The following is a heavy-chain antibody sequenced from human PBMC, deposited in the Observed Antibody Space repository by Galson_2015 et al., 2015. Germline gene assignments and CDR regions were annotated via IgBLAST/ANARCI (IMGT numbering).Heavy chain of an antibody. CDR3: ARSAQWELLLSDAIDF. J-gene: IGHJ3*01. CDR1: GFIFSSYG. V-gene: IGHV3-30*03. CDR2: ISYDGSNK. D-gene: IGHD1-26*01. Sequence: SLRLSCAASGFIFSSYGMHWVRQAPGKGLEWVALISYDGSNKYYADSVKGRFTVSRDNSKNALYLQMNSLRADDTAVYYCARSAQWELLLSDAIDFWGQGTMVTVSS.